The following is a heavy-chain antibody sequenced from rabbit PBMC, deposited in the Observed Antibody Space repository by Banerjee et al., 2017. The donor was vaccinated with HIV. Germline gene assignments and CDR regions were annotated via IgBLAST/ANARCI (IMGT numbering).Heavy chain of an antibody. CDR2: IDPIFGTT. V-gene: IGHV1S7*01. CDR1: GIDFSLYY. Sequence: QLKESGGGLVQPGGSLKLSCKASGIDFSLYYMSWVRQAPGKGLEWIGYIDPIFGTTYYATWVDGRFTISSHNAQNTLWLQLNSLTAADTATYFCARGYDDYDARLDLWGPGTPRHRL. CDR3: ARGYDDYDARLDL. J-gene: IGHJ3*01. D-gene: IGHD2-1*01.